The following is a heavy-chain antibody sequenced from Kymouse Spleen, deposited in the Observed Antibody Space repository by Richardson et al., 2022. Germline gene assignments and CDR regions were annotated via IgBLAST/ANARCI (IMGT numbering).Heavy chain of an antibody. V-gene: IGHV3-21*03. D-gene: IGHD6-6*01. CDR3: AREAYSSSSGDNWFDP. CDR2: ISSSSSYI. CDR1: GFTFSSYS. J-gene: IGHJ5*02. Sequence: EVQLVESGGGLVKPGGSLRLSCAASGFTFSSYSMNWVRQAPGKGLEWVSSISSSSSYIYYADSVKGRFTISRDNAKNSLYLQMNSLRAEDTAVYYCAREAYSSSSGDNWFDPWGQGTLVTVSS.